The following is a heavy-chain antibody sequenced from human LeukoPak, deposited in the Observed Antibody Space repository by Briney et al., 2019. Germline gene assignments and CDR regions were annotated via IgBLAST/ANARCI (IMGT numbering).Heavy chain of an antibody. Sequence: KPSETLSLTCTVSGDSISTYYWSWIRQSAGKGLEWIGRIYTSGSTNYNPSLKSRVTMSVDTSKNRFSLKLSSVTAADTAVYYCARAGYYYDGSGYYYADYWGQGTLVTVSS. D-gene: IGHD3-22*01. CDR1: GDSISTYY. CDR3: ARAGYYYDGSGYYYADY. J-gene: IGHJ4*02. V-gene: IGHV4-4*07. CDR2: IYTSGST.